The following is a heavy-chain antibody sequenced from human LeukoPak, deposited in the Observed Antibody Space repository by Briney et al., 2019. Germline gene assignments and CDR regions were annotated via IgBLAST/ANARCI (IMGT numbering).Heavy chain of an antibody. CDR3: ARTHIVVVTAITEYWYFDL. Sequence: SETLSLTCSVSGGSISSSNWWSWVRQPPGKGLEWIGEIYHSGSTNYNPSLKSRVTISVDKSKSQFSLKLSSVTAADTAVYYCARTHIVVVTAITEYWYFDLWGRGTLVTVSS. J-gene: IGHJ2*01. D-gene: IGHD2-21*02. V-gene: IGHV4-4*02. CDR2: IYHSGST. CDR1: GGSISSSNW.